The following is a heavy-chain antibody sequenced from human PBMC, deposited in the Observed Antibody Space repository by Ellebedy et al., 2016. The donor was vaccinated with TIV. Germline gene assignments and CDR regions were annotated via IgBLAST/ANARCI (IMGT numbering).Heavy chain of an antibody. CDR2: INQDGWI. Sequence: MPSETLSLTCAAYGGSFTAYYWSWIRQFPGKGLEWLGEINQDGWISYHPSLKRRFTISVDMSTNQFSLKLNSVSAADTAVYCCARYQGGGNYCLDYWGQGTLVTVSS. CDR1: GGSFTAYY. CDR3: ARYQGGGNYCLDY. D-gene: IGHD1-26*01. V-gene: IGHV4-34*01. J-gene: IGHJ4*02.